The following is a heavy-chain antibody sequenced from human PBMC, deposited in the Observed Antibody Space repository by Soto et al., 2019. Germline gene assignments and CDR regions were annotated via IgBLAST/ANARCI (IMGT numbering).Heavy chain of an antibody. CDR2: MNAGVGNT. V-gene: IGHV1-3*01. Sequence: HVELVQSGADVKNPGASVTISCKASGYTFTDYALHWVRQAPGQRLEWMGWMNAGVGNTLYSQKFQGRITITRDTSASTAYMEVNSLKSEDTAIYYCARDTGYTFGSLNYWGPGTLVTVSS. CDR3: ARDTGYTFGSLNY. J-gene: IGHJ4*02. CDR1: GYTFTDYA. D-gene: IGHD5-18*01.